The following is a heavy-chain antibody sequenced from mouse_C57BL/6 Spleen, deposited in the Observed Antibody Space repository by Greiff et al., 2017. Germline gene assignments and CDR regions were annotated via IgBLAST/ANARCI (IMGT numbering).Heavy chain of an antibody. CDR2: IDPETGGT. V-gene: IGHV1-15*01. CDR1: GSTFPDYE. J-gene: IGHJ4*01. CDR3: TRPYDGNWALDD. Sequence: QVHLQQSGAELVRPGASVTLSCKASGSTFPDYEMHWVKQTPVHGLEWIGAIDPETGGTAYNQKFKGKAILTADKSSSTAYMELRSLTSEDSAVYYCTRPYDGNWALDDWGKGTTVTVSS. D-gene: IGHD2-10*01.